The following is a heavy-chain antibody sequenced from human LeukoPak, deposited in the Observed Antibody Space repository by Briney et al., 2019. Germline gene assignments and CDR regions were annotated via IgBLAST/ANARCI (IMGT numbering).Heavy chain of an antibody. CDR1: GGSISSSGYY. D-gene: IGHD4-23*01. V-gene: IGHV4-39*01. J-gene: IGHJ4*02. CDR3: ARQGSPLRCGKGLDY. CDR2: IYYSGST. Sequence: SETLSLTCTVSGGSISSSGYYWGWIRQPPGKGLEWTGSIYYSGSTYYTPSLKSRVTISVDTSKNQFSLKLNSVTAADTAVYYCARQGSPLRCGKGLDYWGQGTLVTVSS.